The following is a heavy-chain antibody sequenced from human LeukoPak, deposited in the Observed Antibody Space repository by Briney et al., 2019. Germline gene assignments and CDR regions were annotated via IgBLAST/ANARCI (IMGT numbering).Heavy chain of an antibody. V-gene: IGHV1-2*02. CDR3: ARDTLLWFGEFKKPRAWFDP. CDR1: GYTFTGYY. J-gene: IGHJ5*02. D-gene: IGHD3-10*01. CDR2: INPNSGGT. Sequence: GASVKVSCKASGYTFTGYYMHWVRQAPGQGLEWMGWINPNSGGTNYAQKFQGRVTMTRDTSISTAYMELSRLRSDDTAVYYCARDTLLWFGEFKKPRAWFDPWGQGTLVTVSS.